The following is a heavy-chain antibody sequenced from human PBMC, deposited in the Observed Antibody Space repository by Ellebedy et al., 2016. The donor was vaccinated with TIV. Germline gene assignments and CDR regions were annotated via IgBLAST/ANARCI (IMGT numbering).Heavy chain of an antibody. Sequence: GESLKISXAASGFTFADYSVSWIRQAPGKGLEWVSHITPGGRSEFFAASMKGRFTVSRDDAKNSVFLQMNSLRAADTAVYICAGGPDDASSFFFDIWGRGTLVTVSS. CDR1: GFTFADYS. J-gene: IGHJ4*02. CDR2: ITPGGRSE. V-gene: IGHV3-11*01. D-gene: IGHD3-16*01. CDR3: AGGPDDASSFFFDI.